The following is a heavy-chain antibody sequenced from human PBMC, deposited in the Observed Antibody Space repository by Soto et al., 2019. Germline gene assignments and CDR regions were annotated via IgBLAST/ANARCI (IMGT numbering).Heavy chain of an antibody. J-gene: IGHJ4*02. V-gene: IGHV3-15*01. D-gene: IGHD5-18*01. CDR3: TTEGYGYGHHRLDS. Sequence: GGSLRLSCAASGFTSTNSWMSWVRQGPGKGLEWVGRLKSKSGGGTTDYAERVKGRFTISSDESSNTLFLEMNNLKTEDTAMYYCTTEGYGYGHHRLDSWGQGTLVTVSS. CDR2: LKSKSGGGTT. CDR1: GFTSTNSW.